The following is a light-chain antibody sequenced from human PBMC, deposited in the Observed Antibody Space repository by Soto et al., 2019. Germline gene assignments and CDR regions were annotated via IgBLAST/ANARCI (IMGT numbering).Light chain of an antibody. Sequence: DIQMTQSPSTLSASVGERVTIXXRASQNVSTWLAWYQHKPRKATKLLLFDVTNLDSVVPSRFSGSGSGTEFTLTISSLQSDDFATYYCQQYECYRTFGQGTKVDIK. CDR1: QNVSTW. J-gene: IGKJ1*01. V-gene: IGKV1-5*01. CDR3: QQYECYRT. CDR2: DVT.